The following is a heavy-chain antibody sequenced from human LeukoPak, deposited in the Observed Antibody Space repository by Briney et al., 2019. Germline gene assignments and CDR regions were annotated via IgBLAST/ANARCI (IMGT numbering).Heavy chain of an antibody. CDR3: ARVGPTYYYGSGSYLLDY. D-gene: IGHD3-10*01. J-gene: IGHJ4*02. V-gene: IGHV3-30*03. Sequence: PGGSLRLSCAASGFTFSSYGMHWVRQAPGKGLEWVAVISYDGSNKYYADSVKGRFTISRDNSKNTLYLQMNSLRADDTAVYYCARVGPTYYYGSGSYLLDYWGQGTLVTVSS. CDR1: GFTFSSYG. CDR2: ISYDGSNK.